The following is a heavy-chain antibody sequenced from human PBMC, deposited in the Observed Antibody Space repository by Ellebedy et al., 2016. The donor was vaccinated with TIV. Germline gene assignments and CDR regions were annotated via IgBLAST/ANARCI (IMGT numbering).Heavy chain of an antibody. J-gene: IGHJ3*02. CDR1: GFTFSSCA. CDR2: ISYDGSNK. V-gene: IGHV3-30*01. Sequence: GGSLRLSCAASGFTFSSCAMHWVRQAPGKGLEWVAVISYDGSNKYYADSVKGRFTISRDNSKNTLYVQMNSLRAEDTAVYYCASRPTVTSAFEIWGQGTMVTVSS. CDR3: ASRPTVTSAFEI. D-gene: IGHD4-17*01.